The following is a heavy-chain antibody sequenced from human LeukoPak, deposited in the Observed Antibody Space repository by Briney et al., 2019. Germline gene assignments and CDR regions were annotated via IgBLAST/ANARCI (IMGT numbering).Heavy chain of an antibody. D-gene: IGHD5-18*01. CDR2: IYSGGNT. Sequence: PGGPLDFPWGPPGFPAVCNTISGGGPAHGKGRDGGSVIYSGGNTYYAESVKGRFTISRDNSKNTLYLQMNSLRAEDTAVYYCARGGYNYGYGYFDYWGQGTLVTVSS. CDR3: ARGGYNYGYGYFDY. CDR1: GFPAVCNT. V-gene: IGHV3-53*01. J-gene: IGHJ4*02.